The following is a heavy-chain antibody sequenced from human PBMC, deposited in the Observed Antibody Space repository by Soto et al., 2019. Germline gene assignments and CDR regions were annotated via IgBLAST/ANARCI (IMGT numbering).Heavy chain of an antibody. V-gene: IGHV4-39*01. Sequence: PSETLSLTCTVSGGSISSSSYYWGWIRQPPGKGLEWIGSIYYSGSTYYNPSLKSRVTISVDTSKNQFSLKLSSVTAADTAVYYCARGAVGCISTSCNEATFDPWGQGTLVTVSS. CDR2: IYYSGST. J-gene: IGHJ5*02. CDR1: GGSISSSSYY. CDR3: ARGAVGCISTSCNEATFDP. D-gene: IGHD2-2*01.